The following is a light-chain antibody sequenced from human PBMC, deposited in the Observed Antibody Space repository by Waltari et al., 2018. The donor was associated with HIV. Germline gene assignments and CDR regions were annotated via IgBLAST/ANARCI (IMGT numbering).Light chain of an antibody. CDR3: QQSYHTLIT. Sequence: DIQMTQSPSSLSASVGDRVTVTCRASQTISTSLNWYQQKPGKDPNLLIYAASTLHGGVPSRFSGSGSGTDFTLTITNVQPEDFATYFCQQSYHTLITFGQGTRLEIK. CDR1: QTISTS. J-gene: IGKJ5*01. V-gene: IGKV1-39*01. CDR2: AAS.